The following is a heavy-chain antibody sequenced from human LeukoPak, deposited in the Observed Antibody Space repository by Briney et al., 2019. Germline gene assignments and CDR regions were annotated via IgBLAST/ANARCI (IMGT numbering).Heavy chain of an antibody. Sequence: PGGSLRLSCEASEFFFSAYSMNWVRQAPGKGLEWVSSLASSGSGSFTRYAVSVNGRFTISRDNAKNSLYLQMNSLRAEDTAVYYCAREACSSPSCYYGLDDWGQGTTVTVSS. CDR3: AREACSSPSCYYGLDD. CDR1: EFFFSAYS. D-gene: IGHD2-2*01. V-gene: IGHV3-21*01. CDR2: LASSGSGSFT. J-gene: IGHJ6*02.